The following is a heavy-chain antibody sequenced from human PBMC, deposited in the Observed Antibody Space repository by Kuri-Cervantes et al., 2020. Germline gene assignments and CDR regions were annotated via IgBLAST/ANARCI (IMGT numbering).Heavy chain of an antibody. V-gene: IGHV6-1*01. CDR1: GDRVSRNSAA. CDR2: TYYRTKWYG. Sequence: LRLSCAISGDRVSRNSAAWNWIRQSPSRGLEWLGRTYYRTKWYGDYAVSVKGRATISPDTSKNQFSLQLNSVTPEDTAVYYCARERIVGAIRYFDYWGQGTPVTVSS. CDR3: ARERIVGAIRYFDY. D-gene: IGHD1-26*01. J-gene: IGHJ4*02.